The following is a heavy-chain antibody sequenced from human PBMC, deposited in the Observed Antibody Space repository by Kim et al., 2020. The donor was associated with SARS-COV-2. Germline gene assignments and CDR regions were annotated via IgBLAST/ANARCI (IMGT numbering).Heavy chain of an antibody. CDR2: ISYDGSNK. V-gene: IGHV3-30*04. CDR1: GFTFSSYA. D-gene: IGHD5-12*01. CDR3: ARDEGLGGYDFIDY. Sequence: GGSLRLSCAASGFTFSSYAMHWVRQAPGKGLEWVAVISYDGSNKYYADSVKGRFTISRDNSKNTLYLQMNSLRAEDTAVYYCARDEGLGGYDFIDYWGQGTLVTVSS. J-gene: IGHJ4*02.